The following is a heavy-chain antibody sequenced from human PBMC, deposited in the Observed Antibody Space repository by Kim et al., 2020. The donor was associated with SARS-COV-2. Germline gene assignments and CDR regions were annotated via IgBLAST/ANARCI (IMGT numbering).Heavy chain of an antibody. CDR1: GFTFSSYA. CDR2: ISGSGGST. Sequence: GGSLRLSCAASGFTFSSYAMSWVRQAPGKGLEWVSAISGSGGSTYYADSVKGRFTISRDNSKNTLYLQMNSLRAEDTAVYYCAKDEYCSSTSCYAGYNWFDPWGQGTLVTVSS. D-gene: IGHD2-2*01. J-gene: IGHJ5*02. CDR3: AKDEYCSSTSCYAGYNWFDP. V-gene: IGHV3-23*01.